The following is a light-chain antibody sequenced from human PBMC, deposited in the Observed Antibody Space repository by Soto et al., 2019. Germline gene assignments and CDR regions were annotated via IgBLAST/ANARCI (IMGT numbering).Light chain of an antibody. J-gene: IGKJ3*01. Sequence: IQMTQFPSSLSASVGDRVTITCRAGQTVIRYLNWYQQKPGRAPNLLIDAVSNLQSGVPSRFSGSGSGTEFTLTISDLQPEDFATYYCQQSYSTLFTFGPGTKVEIK. V-gene: IGKV1-39*01. CDR2: AVS. CDR1: QTVIRY. CDR3: QQSYSTLFT.